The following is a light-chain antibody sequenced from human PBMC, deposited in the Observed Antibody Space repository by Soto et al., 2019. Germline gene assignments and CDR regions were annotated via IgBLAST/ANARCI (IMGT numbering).Light chain of an antibody. J-gene: IGLJ3*02. CDR2: STN. CDR3: VLSLPRGVWE. Sequence: QTVVTQEPSFSVSPGGTVTRTCGLTSGSVSTSNYPSWYQQTPGQTPRTLIYSTNFRSSGVPDRFSGSILGNKAALTITGAQADDESDYYCVLSLPRGVWEFGGGTKLTVL. CDR1: SGSVSTSNY. V-gene: IGLV8-61*01.